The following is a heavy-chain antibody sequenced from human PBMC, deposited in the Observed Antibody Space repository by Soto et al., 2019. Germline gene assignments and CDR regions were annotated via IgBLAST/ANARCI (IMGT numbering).Heavy chain of an antibody. CDR2: IYWDDDK. D-gene: IGHD3-3*01. CDR3: AHSGGSYYDFFASAFDI. J-gene: IGHJ3*02. V-gene: IGHV2-5*02. Sequence: GLDLEWLALIYWDDDKRYSPSLKSRLTITKDTSKNQVVLTMTNMDPVDTATYYCAHSGGSYYDFFASAFDIWGQGTMVTVSS.